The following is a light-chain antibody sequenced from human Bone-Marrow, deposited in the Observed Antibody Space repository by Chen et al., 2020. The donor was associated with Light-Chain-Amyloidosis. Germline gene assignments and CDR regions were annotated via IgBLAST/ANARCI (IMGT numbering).Light chain of an antibody. V-gene: IGLV2-14*01. CDR1: SSDVGGDNH. J-gene: IGLJ1*01. Sequence: QSALTQPASVSGSPGQSITISCTGTSSDVGGDNHVSWYQQHPDKAPKLMIYEVTNRPSWVPARFSGSKSDNTASLTISGLQTDDGADCFCSSYAITSTLVFGSGTRVTV. CDR3: SSYAITSTLV. CDR2: EVT.